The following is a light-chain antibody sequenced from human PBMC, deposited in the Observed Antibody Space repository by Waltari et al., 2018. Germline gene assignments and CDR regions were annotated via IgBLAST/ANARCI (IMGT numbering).Light chain of an antibody. CDR2: GAS. J-gene: IGKJ5*01. CDR1: QSISTN. V-gene: IGKV3D-15*01. Sequence: EIVMTQSPATVSVSPGERATLSCRASQSISTNLAWYQQKPGQAPRLLIYGASTRATGIQVRFSGSGSGTEFTLTISSLQSEDFGLYYCQQYNNWPLTVTFGQGTRLDI. CDR3: QQYNNWPLTVT.